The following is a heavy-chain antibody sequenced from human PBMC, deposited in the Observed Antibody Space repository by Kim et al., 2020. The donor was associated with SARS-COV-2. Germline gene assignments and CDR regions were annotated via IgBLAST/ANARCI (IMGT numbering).Heavy chain of an antibody. CDR1: GFTFSGSA. V-gene: IGHV3-73*01. J-gene: IGHJ4*02. CDR2: IRSKPNNYST. D-gene: IGHD4-17*01. CDR3: TRLGDSDY. Sequence: GGSLRLSCAASGFTFSGSAIHWVRQASGKGLEWVGRIRSKPNNYSTAYAVSVKGRFTISSDDSKNMAYLQMTSLKIEDTAVYFCTRLGDSDYWGQGTLVTVSS.